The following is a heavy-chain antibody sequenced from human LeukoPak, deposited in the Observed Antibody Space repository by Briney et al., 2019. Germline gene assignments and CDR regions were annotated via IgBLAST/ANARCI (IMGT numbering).Heavy chain of an antibody. CDR1: GFTFSDYY. Sequence: PGGSLRLSCAASGFTFSDYYMSWIRQAPGKGLEWVSYISSSGSTIYYADSVKGRFTISRDNAKNSLYLQMNSLRAEDTAVYYCARVNEMIGYYYYGMDVWGQGTTVTVSS. V-gene: IGHV3-11*01. D-gene: IGHD1-1*01. J-gene: IGHJ6*02. CDR2: ISSSGSTI. CDR3: ARVNEMIGYYYYGMDV.